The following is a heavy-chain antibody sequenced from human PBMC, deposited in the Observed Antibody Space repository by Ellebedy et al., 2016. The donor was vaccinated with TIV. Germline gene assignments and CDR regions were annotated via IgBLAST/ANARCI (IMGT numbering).Heavy chain of an antibody. CDR3: AKGGRGSGQLDYYYYAMDV. D-gene: IGHD6-19*01. CDR2: ISGSAGST. V-gene: IGHV3-23*01. CDR1: GFTFNSYA. J-gene: IGHJ6*02. Sequence: GESLKISCAASGFTFNSYAMNWIRQAPGKGLEWVSAISGSAGSTYYADSVKGRFTISRDNSKNPLSLQLNSLKAEDTAVYYCAKGGRGSGQLDYYYYAMDVWGQGTTVTVSS.